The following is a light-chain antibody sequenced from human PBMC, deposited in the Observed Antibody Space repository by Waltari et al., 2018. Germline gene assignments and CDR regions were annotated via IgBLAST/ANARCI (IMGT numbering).Light chain of an antibody. CDR1: QSVSSN. V-gene: IGKV3-15*01. Sequence: EIVMTQSPATLSVSPGERATLSCRASQSVSSNLAWYQQKPGQAPRLLIYGASTRATGIPARFSGSGSGTEFTLTISSMQSEDFAVYYCQQYNNWPPERFGLGTKVEIK. CDR3: QQYNNWPPER. J-gene: IGKJ1*01. CDR2: GAS.